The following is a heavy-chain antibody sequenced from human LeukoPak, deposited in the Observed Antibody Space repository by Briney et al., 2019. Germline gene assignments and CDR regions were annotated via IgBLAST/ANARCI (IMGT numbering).Heavy chain of an antibody. CDR1: GFTFSSYS. CDR2: ISSSSSTI. D-gene: IGHD2-2*02. J-gene: IGHJ6*03. Sequence: GGSLRLSCAASGFTFSSYSMNWVRQAPGKGLEWVSYISSSSSTIYYADSVKGRFTISRDNAKNSLYLQMNSLRAEDTAVYYCAKAPPAAIGMGWVYYYYYYMDVWGKGTTVTVSS. V-gene: IGHV3-48*04. CDR3: AKAPPAAIGMGWVYYYYYYMDV.